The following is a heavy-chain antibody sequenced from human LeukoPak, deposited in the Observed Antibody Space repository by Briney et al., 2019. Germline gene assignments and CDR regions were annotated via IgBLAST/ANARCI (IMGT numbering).Heavy chain of an antibody. D-gene: IGHD3-22*01. CDR2: IYRGGNT. V-gene: IGHV3-53*01. Sequence: GGSLRLSCAASGFTVSSNYMSWVRQAPGKGLEWVSVIYRGGNTYYADSVKGRFTISRDNSKNTVYLQMRSLRAEDTAVYYCARYVYDSSANYYYAFDIWGQWTMVTVSS. J-gene: IGHJ3*02. CDR3: ARYVYDSSANYYYAFDI. CDR1: GFTVSSNY.